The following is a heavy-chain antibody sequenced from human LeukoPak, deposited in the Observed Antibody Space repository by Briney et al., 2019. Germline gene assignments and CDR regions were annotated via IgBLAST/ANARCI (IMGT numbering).Heavy chain of an antibody. J-gene: IGHJ6*02. CDR3: ARDLITMVRGANYYYYGMDV. Sequence: GGSLRLSCAASGFTFSSYEMNWVRQAPGKGLEWVSYISSSGSTIYYADSVKGRFTISRDNAKNSLYLQMNSLRAEDTAVYYCARDLITMVRGANYYYYGMDVWGQGTTVTVS. V-gene: IGHV3-48*03. D-gene: IGHD3-10*01. CDR2: ISSSGSTI. CDR1: GFTFSSYE.